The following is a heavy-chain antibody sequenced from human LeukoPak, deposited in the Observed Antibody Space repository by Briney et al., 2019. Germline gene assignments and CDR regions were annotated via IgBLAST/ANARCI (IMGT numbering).Heavy chain of an antibody. Sequence: ASVKVSCKASGYTFTSYAMNWVRQAPGQGLEWMGWISAYNGNTNYAQKLQGRVTMTTDTSTSTAYMELRSLRSDDTAVYYCARDRASKVNWFDPWGQGTLVTVSS. CDR3: ARDRASKVNWFDP. CDR1: GYTFTSYA. V-gene: IGHV1-18*01. CDR2: ISAYNGNT. J-gene: IGHJ5*02.